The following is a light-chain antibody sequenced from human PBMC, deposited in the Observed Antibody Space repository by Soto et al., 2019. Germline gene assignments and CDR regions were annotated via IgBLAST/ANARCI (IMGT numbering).Light chain of an antibody. CDR3: QKYNSAPRT. CDR1: QSVSSSY. Sequence: VLTHSPGTLSLPPGERATLSCRASQSVSSSYLAWYQQKPGQAPRLLIYGASSRATGIPDRFSGSGSGTDFTLTISRLEPEDVATYYCQKYNSAPRTFGQGTMVDI. CDR2: GAS. J-gene: IGKJ1*01. V-gene: IGKV3-20*01.